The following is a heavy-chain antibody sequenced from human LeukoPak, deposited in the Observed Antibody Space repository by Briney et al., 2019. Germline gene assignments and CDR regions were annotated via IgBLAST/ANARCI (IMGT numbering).Heavy chain of an antibody. Sequence: GGSLRLSCAASGSTFSSHTMNWVRQAPGKGLEWISYISNTGSVIYYADSVKGRFTISRDNAKNSLYLQMNSLRAEDTAVYYCTRLDYCGGDCGNAFDIWGQGTMVTVSS. D-gene: IGHD2-21*02. CDR2: ISNTGSVI. CDR1: GSTFSSHT. J-gene: IGHJ3*02. V-gene: IGHV3-48*04. CDR3: TRLDYCGGDCGNAFDI.